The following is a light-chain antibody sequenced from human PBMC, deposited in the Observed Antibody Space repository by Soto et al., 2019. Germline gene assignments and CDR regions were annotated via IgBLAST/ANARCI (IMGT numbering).Light chain of an antibody. CDR3: CSYAGSSTFV. Sequence: QSVLTQPASVSGSPGQSITISCTGTRSDVGSFLVSWYQQYPGKAPKLILYEANKRPSGVSNRFSGSKSGNTASLTISGLQAEDEADYFCCSYAGSSTFVFGTGTKLTVL. J-gene: IGLJ1*01. V-gene: IGLV2-23*01. CDR2: EAN. CDR1: RSDVGSFL.